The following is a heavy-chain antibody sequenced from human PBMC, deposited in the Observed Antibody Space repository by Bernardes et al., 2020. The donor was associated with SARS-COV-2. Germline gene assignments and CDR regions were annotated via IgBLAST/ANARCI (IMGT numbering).Heavy chain of an antibody. D-gene: IGHD1-26*01. CDR2: IYYSGST. CDR3: AEDGSGSYYGDAFDI. J-gene: IGHJ3*02. Sequence: TLSLTCTVSGGSISSSSYYWGWIRQPPGKGLEWIGSIYYSGSTYYNPSLKSRVTISVDTSKNQFSLKLSSVTAADTAVYYCAEDGSGSYYGDAFDIWGQGTMVTVSS. V-gene: IGHV4-39*01. CDR1: GGSISSSSYY.